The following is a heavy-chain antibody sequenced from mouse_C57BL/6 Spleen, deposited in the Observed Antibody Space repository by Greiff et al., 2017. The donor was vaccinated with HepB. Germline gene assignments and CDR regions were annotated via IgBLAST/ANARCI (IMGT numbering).Heavy chain of an antibody. CDR2: ISDGGSYT. Sequence: EVQLVESGGGLVKPGGSLKLSCAASGFTFSSYAMSWVRQTPEKRLEWVATISDGGSYTYYPDNVKGRFTISRDNAKNNRYLQMSHLKSEDTAMYYFARDRGYYVGSSFDYWGQGTTLTVSS. CDR1: GFTFSSYA. CDR3: ARDRGYYVGSSFDY. V-gene: IGHV5-4*01. J-gene: IGHJ2*01. D-gene: IGHD1-1*01.